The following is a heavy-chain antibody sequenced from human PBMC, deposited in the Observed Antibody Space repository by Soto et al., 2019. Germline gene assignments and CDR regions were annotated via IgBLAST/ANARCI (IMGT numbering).Heavy chain of an antibody. CDR1: GYSFTTHG. CDR3: ARDRDWFDP. Sequence: GASVKVSCKASGYSFTTHGISWVRRAPGHGLEWMGWISAYNGDTHYVQRFQGRVTMTTDTSTSTAYMELRSLRSDDTAVYYCARDRDWFDPWGQGTLVTVSS. V-gene: IGHV1-18*04. CDR2: ISAYNGDT. J-gene: IGHJ5*02.